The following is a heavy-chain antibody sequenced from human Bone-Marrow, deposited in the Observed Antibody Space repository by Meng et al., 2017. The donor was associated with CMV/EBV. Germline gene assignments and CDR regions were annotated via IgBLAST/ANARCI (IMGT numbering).Heavy chain of an antibody. V-gene: IGHV4-39*07. CDR1: GGSISSSSYY. J-gene: IGHJ4*02. D-gene: IGHD3-10*01. CDR2: IYYRGST. CDR3: ARENDAGYYFDY. Sequence: SETLSPTCTVSGGSISSSSYYWGWIRQPPGKGLEWIGSIYYRGSTYYNPSLKSRVTRSVDTSKNQFSLKLSSVTAADTAVYYCARENDAGYYFDYWGQGTLVTVSS.